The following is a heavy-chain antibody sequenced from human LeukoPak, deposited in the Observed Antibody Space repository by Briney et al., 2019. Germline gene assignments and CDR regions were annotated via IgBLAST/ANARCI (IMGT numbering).Heavy chain of an antibody. J-gene: IGHJ3*02. V-gene: IGHV4-61*01. CDR1: GGSVSSGSYY. CDR3: ARVQLRGAFDI. Sequence: SETLSPTCTVSGGSVSSGSYYWSWIRQPPGKGLEWIGYIYYSGSTNYNPSLKSRVTISVDTSKNQFSLKLSSVTAADTAVYYCARVQLRGAFDIWGQGTMVTVSS. CDR2: IYYSGST. D-gene: IGHD1-26*01.